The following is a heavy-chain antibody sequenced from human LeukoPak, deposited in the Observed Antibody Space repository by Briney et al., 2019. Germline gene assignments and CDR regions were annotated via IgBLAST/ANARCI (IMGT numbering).Heavy chain of an antibody. CDR1: GFTFSNYE. Sequence: GGSLRLSRAASGFTFSNYEMNWVRQAPGKGLEWISYISSSATTIYYADSVKGRFTISRDNAKNSLYLQMNSLRAEDTAVYYCARDVAPIDYWGQGTLVTVPS. V-gene: IGHV3-48*03. J-gene: IGHJ4*02. CDR3: ARDVAPIDY. CDR2: ISSSATTI.